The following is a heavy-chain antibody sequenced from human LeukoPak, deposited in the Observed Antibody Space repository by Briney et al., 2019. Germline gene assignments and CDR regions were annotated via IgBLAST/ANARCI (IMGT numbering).Heavy chain of an antibody. J-gene: IGHJ3*02. CDR2: IIPIFGIA. CDR3: ARALYYYDSSGYYYGAFDI. D-gene: IGHD3-22*01. CDR1: GGTFSSYA. V-gene: IGHV1-69*04. Sequence: SVKVSCKASGGTFSSYAISWVRQAPGQGLEWMGRIIPIFGIANYAQKFQGRVTITADKSTSTAYMELSSLRSEDTAVHYCARALYYYDSSGYYYGAFDIWGQGTMVTVSS.